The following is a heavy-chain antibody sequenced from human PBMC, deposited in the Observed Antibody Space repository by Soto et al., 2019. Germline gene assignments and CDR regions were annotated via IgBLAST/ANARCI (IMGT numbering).Heavy chain of an antibody. J-gene: IGHJ6*02. CDR1: GFTFSSYG. D-gene: IGHD2-2*01. Sequence: PGGSLRLSCAASGFTFSSYGMHWVRQAPGKGLEWVAVIWYDGSNKYYADSVKGRFTISRDNSKNTLYLQMNSLRAEDTAVYYCARARGYCSSTSCFNYYYGMDVCGQGTTVTVYS. V-gene: IGHV3-33*01. CDR2: IWYDGSNK. CDR3: ARARGYCSSTSCFNYYYGMDV.